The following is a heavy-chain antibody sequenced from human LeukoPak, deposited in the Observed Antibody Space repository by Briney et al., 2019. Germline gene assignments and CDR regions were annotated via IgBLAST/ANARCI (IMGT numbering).Heavy chain of an antibody. V-gene: IGHV1-46*01. CDR1: GYTFTGYY. J-gene: IGHJ4*02. Sequence: GASVKVSCKASGYTFTGYYMHWVRQAPGQGLEWMGLINPRGTATRYAESFQGRLTLTRDLSTSTDYMELSSLRSDDTAVYYCARARGDYFDYWGRGTLVTVSS. CDR3: ARARGDYFDY. CDR2: INPRGTAT.